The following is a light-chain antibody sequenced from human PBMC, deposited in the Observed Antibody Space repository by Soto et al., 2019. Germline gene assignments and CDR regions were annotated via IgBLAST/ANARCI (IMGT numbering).Light chain of an antibody. CDR2: DVS. J-gene: IGLJ1*01. Sequence: QSVLTQPASVSGSPGQSITISCTGTSSAVGGYNYVSWYQQHPGKAPKLMIYDVSNRPSGVSNRFSGSKSGNTASLTISGLQAEDEADYYCSSYTSSSTLGVFGTGTKLTVL. CDR3: SSYTSSSTLGV. V-gene: IGLV2-14*01. CDR1: SSAVGGYNY.